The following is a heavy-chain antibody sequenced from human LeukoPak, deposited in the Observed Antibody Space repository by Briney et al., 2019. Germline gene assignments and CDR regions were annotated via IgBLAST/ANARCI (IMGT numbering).Heavy chain of an antibody. CDR3: ARGGYRDYFDY. CDR1: GGSISSYY. V-gene: IGHV4-59*01. D-gene: IGHD6-13*01. CDR2: IYYSGST. J-gene: IGHJ4*02. Sequence: KPSETLSLTCTVSGGSISSYYWSWLRQPPGKGLEWIGYIYYSGSTNYNPSLKSRVTISVDTSKNQFSLKLSSVTAADTAVYYCARGGYRDYFDYWGQGTLVAVSS.